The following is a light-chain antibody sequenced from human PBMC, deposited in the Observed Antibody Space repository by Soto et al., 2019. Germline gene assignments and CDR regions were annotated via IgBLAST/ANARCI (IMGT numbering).Light chain of an antibody. CDR2: DAS. Sequence: EIVLTQSPATLSLSPGERATLSCRASQSVSSYLAWYQQKPGQAPRLLIYDASNRATGIPARFSGSGSGTAFTLTISSLEPEDCAVYYCQQRTNWPLTFGGGTKVEIK. V-gene: IGKV3-11*01. CDR1: QSVSSY. CDR3: QQRTNWPLT. J-gene: IGKJ4*01.